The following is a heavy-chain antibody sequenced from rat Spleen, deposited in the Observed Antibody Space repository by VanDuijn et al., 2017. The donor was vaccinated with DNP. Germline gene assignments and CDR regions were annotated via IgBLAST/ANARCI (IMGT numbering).Heavy chain of an antibody. Sequence: EVHLVESGGGFVQPGRSLKLSCAASGFTFSDYYMAWVRQAPTMGLEWVATITYDGSRTYYRDPVKGRFTISRDKAKSTLYLQMDSLRSEDTATYYCTTFEGTNAWGQGTSVTVSS. D-gene: IGHD1-11*01. J-gene: IGHJ4*01. CDR1: GFTFSDYY. CDR3: TTFEGTNA. V-gene: IGHV5S10*01. CDR2: ITYDGSRT.